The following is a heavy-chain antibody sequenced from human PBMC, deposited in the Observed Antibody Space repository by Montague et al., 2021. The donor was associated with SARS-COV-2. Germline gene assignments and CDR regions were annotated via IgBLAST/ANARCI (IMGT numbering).Heavy chain of an antibody. CDR3: ARVQGITMIVVVIGAFDI. D-gene: IGHD3-22*01. J-gene: IGHJ3*02. CDR2: IYYSGST. Sequence: TLSLTSTVSGGSISSGGYYWSWIRQHPGKGLEWIGYIYYSGSTYYXPSLKSRVTISVDTSKNQFSLKLSSVTAADTAVYYCARVQGITMIVVVIGAFDIWGQGTMVTVSS. V-gene: IGHV4-31*03. CDR1: GGSISSGGYY.